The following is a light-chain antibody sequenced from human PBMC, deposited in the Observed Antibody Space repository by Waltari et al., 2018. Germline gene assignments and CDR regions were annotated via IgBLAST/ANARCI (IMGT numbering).Light chain of an antibody. V-gene: IGLV2-14*03. CDR1: SSDFGSYNH. Sequence: QSALTQPASVSGSPGQSITISCTGTSSDFGSYNHVSWYQHHPGKAPKLIIYDVSERPSGVSDRFSGSKSGDTASLTISGLQTEDEADYFCSSYTTRNTLIFGGGTKLTVL. CDR2: DVS. J-gene: IGLJ2*01. CDR3: SSYTTRNTLI.